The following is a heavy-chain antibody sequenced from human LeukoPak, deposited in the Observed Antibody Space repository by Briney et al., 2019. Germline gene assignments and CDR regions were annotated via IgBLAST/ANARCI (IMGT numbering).Heavy chain of an antibody. V-gene: IGHV3-53*01. D-gene: IGHD4-17*01. CDR3: ARDPRTTCKSNYGMDV. Sequence: SWVRQPPGKGLEWVSIIYSGGTTYYADSVQGRFTISRDSSKNTVYLQMNSLRVEDAAVYYCARDPRTTCKSNYGMDVWGQGTTVTVSS. J-gene: IGHJ6*02. CDR2: IYSGGTT.